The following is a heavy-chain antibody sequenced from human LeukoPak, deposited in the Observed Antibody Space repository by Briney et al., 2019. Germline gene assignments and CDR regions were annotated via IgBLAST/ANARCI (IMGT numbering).Heavy chain of an antibody. Sequence: ASVKVSCKASGYIFSSFGITWVRQAPGQGLEWMGWISAYNGNTNYAQKLQGRVTMTTDTSTSTAYMELRSLRSDDTAVYYCARSQAIPDYYDSSGFVYNRFDPWGQGTLVTVSS. J-gene: IGHJ5*02. CDR3: ARSQAIPDYYDSSGFVYNRFDP. V-gene: IGHV1-18*01. D-gene: IGHD3-22*01. CDR1: GYIFSSFG. CDR2: ISAYNGNT.